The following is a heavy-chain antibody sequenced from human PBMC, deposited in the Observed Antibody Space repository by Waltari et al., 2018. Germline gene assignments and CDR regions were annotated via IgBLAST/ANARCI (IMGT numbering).Heavy chain of an antibody. CDR3: AREPGYYGSGPFDY. CDR1: GGSISSSSYY. Sequence: QLQLQESGPGLVKPSETLSLTCTVPGGSISSSSYYWGWIRQPPGKGLEWIGSIYYSGSTYYNPSLKSRVTISVDTSKNQFSLKLSSVTAADTAVYYCAREPGYYGSGPFDYWGQGTLVTVSS. J-gene: IGHJ4*02. D-gene: IGHD3-10*01. CDR2: IYYSGST. V-gene: IGHV4-39*07.